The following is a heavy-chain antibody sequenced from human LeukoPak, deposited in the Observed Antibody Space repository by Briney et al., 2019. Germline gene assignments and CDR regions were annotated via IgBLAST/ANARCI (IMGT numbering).Heavy chain of an antibody. CDR2: ISGSGGST. D-gene: IGHD3-9*01. CDR1: GFTFSSYA. V-gene: IGHV3-23*01. CDR3: AKGYDILTGYYNTPLSTNFDY. Sequence: GGSLRLSCAASGFTFSSYAMSWVRQAPGKGLECVSVISGSGGSTYYADSVKGRFTISRNNSKNTLYLQMNSLRAEDTAVYYCAKGYDILTGYYNTPLSTNFDYWGQGTLVTVSS. J-gene: IGHJ4*02.